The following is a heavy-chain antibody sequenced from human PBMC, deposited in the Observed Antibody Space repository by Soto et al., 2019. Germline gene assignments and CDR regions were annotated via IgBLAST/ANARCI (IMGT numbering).Heavy chain of an antibody. CDR1: GGSFSDYY. V-gene: IGHV4-34*01. J-gene: IGHJ5*02. Sequence: PSETLSLTCAVYGGSFSDYYWNWIRQPPGKGLEWIGVINHSGSTSYSPSLKSRVTISVDTSKNQFSLKLSSVTAADTAVYYCARGNWFDPWGQGTLVTVS. CDR3: ARGNWFDP. CDR2: INHSGST.